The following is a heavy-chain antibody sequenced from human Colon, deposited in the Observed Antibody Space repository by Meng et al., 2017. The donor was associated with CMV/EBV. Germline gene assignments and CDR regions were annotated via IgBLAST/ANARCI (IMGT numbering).Heavy chain of an antibody. J-gene: IGHJ5*02. CDR3: ARLPAAERGSWFDP. Sequence: SGGSSSSSTWWSWVRQPPGKGLEWIGEISHSGSTNYNPSLKSRVTISVDKSKNQFSLKLSSVTAADTAVYYCARLPAAERGSWFDPWGQGTLVTVSS. D-gene: IGHD2-2*01. CDR2: ISHSGST. CDR1: GGSSSSSTW. V-gene: IGHV4-4*02.